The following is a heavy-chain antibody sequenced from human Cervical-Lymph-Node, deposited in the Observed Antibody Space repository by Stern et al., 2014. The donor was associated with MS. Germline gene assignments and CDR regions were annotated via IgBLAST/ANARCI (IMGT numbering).Heavy chain of an antibody. CDR2: IYYSGST. CDR3: ARCPDYSNYVDY. Sequence: QLQLKESGPGLVKPSQTLSLTCTVSGGSISSGGYYWGWIRPHPGKGLEWIGYIYYSGSTYYNPSLKSRVTISVDTSKNQFSLKLSSVTAADTAVYYCARCPDYSNYVDYWGQGTLVTVSS. CDR1: GGSISSGGYY. V-gene: IGHV4-31*03. J-gene: IGHJ4*02. D-gene: IGHD4-11*01.